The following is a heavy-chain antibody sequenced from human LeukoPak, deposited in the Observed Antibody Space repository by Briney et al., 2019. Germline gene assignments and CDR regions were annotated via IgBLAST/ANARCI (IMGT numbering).Heavy chain of an antibody. Sequence: SQTLSLTCTVSGGSISSGSYYWSWIRQPAGKGLEWIGRIYTSGSTNYNPSLKSRVTISVDTSKNRFSLKLSSVTAADTAVYYCARGLRITISYYYYYMDAWGKGTTVTVSS. CDR1: GGSISSGSYY. D-gene: IGHD3-3*01. V-gene: IGHV4-61*02. CDR3: ARGLRITISYYYYYMDA. CDR2: IYTSGST. J-gene: IGHJ6*03.